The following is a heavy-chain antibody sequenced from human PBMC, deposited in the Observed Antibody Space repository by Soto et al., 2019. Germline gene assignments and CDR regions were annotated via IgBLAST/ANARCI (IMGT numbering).Heavy chain of an antibody. CDR2: IIPIFGTA. J-gene: IGHJ3*02. CDR3: ARDLRSGSHRHDAFDI. V-gene: IGHV1-69*13. Sequence: ASVKVSCKASGGTFSSYAISWVRQAPGQGLEWMGGIIPIFGTANYAQKFQGRVTITADESTSTAYMELSSLRSEDTAVYYCARDLRSGSHRHDAFDIWGQGTMVTVSS. D-gene: IGHD1-26*01. CDR1: GGTFSSYA.